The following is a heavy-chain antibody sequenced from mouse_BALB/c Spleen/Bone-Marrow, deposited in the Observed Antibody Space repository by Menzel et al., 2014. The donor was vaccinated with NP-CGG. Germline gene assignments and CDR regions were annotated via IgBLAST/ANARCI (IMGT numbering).Heavy chain of an antibody. J-gene: IGHJ4*01. Sequence: QVQLQQSGAELVRPGSSVKISCKASGYAFSSYWMNWVKQRPGQGLEWIGQIYPGDGDINYNGKFKGKATLTADKSSNTAYMQLISLTSENSAVYFCAKSAPLRVDEATDYWGQGTSVTVSS. CDR3: AKSAPLRVDEATDY. CDR1: GYAFSSYW. V-gene: IGHV1-80*01. CDR2: IYPGDGDI. D-gene: IGHD1-1*01.